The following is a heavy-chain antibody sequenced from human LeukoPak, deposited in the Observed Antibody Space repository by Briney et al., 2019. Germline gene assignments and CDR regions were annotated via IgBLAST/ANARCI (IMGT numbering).Heavy chain of an antibody. D-gene: IGHD3-22*01. CDR2: ISSSSRFI. CDR1: GFTFSSYE. Sequence: GGSLRLSCAASGFTFSSYEMNWVRQAPGKGLEWVSSISSSSRFIYYADSVKGRFTTSRDNAKNSLYLQMNSLRAEDTAVYYCARDSITMTVVVGDLDYWGQGTLVTVSS. CDR3: ARDSITMTVVVGDLDY. J-gene: IGHJ4*02. V-gene: IGHV3-21*01.